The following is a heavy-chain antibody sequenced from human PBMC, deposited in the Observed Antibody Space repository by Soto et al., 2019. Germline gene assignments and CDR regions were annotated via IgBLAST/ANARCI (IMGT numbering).Heavy chain of an antibody. Sequence: ASVKVSCKASGGTFSSYAISWVRQAPGQGLEWMGGIIPIFGTANYAQKFQGRVTITADESTSTAYMELSSLRSEDTAVYYCASRVQFIAAAGPENYYYYYGMDVWGQGTTVTVSS. D-gene: IGHD6-13*01. CDR2: IIPIFGTA. CDR1: GGTFSSYA. V-gene: IGHV1-69*13. J-gene: IGHJ6*02. CDR3: ASRVQFIAAAGPENYYYYYGMDV.